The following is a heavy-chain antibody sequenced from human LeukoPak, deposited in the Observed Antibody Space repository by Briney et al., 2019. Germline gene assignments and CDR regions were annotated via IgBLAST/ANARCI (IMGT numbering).Heavy chain of an antibody. D-gene: IGHD3-16*01. CDR1: GFTFNNYA. Sequence: GGSLRLSCAASGFTFNNYAMSWVRQAPGKGLEWVSIISGGAGSTYYADSLKGRFTISRDNSKNTLYLQMNSLRAEDTAMYYCARGMGASTYHFDYWGQGTLVTVSS. CDR2: ISGGAGST. V-gene: IGHV3-23*01. J-gene: IGHJ4*02. CDR3: ARGMGASTYHFDY.